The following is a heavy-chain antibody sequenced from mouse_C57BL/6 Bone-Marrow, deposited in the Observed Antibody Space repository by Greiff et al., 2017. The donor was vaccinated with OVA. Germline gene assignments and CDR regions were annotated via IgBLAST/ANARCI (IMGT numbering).Heavy chain of an antibody. CDR2: IDPENGDT. CDR3: TSYGNFDY. D-gene: IGHD2-1*01. CDR1: GFNIKDDY. V-gene: IGHV14-4*01. J-gene: IGHJ2*01. Sequence: VHVKQSGAELVRPGASVKLSCTASGFNIKDDYMHWVKQRPEQGLEWIGWIDPENGDTAYASKFQGKATITADTSSNTAYLQLSSLTSEDTAVYYCTSYGNFDYWGQGTTRTVSS.